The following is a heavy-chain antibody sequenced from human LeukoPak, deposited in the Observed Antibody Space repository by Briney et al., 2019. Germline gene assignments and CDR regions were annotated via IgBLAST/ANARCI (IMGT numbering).Heavy chain of an antibody. CDR1: GGSSSGYY. D-gene: IGHD2-2*01. V-gene: IGHV4-34*01. CDR3: ARGEGCSSTSCYFDY. J-gene: IGHJ4*02. Sequence: SETLSLTCAVYGGSSSGYYWSWIRQPPGKGLEWIGEINHSGGTNYNPSLKSRVTISVDTSKNQFSLKLSSVTAADTAVYYCARGEGCSSTSCYFDYWGQGTLVTVSS. CDR2: INHSGGT.